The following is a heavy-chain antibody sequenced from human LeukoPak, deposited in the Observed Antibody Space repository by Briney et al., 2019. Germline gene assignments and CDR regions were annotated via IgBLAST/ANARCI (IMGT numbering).Heavy chain of an antibody. D-gene: IGHD5-24*01. CDR2: IYYSGST. CDR3: ARDPGENYPYNWFDP. Sequence: SETLSLTCTVSGGSISSSSYYWGWIRQPPGKGLEWIGSIYYSGSTYYNPSLKSRVTISVDTSKNQFSLSLTSVTAADTAVDYCARDPGENYPYNWFDPWGQGTLVTVSS. V-gene: IGHV4-39*07. J-gene: IGHJ5*02. CDR1: GGSISSSSYY.